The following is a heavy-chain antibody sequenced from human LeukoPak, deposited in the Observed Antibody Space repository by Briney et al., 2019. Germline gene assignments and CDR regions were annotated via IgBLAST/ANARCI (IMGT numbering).Heavy chain of an antibody. CDR1: GGSFSGYY. J-gene: IGHJ4*02. Sequence: SETLSLTCAVYGGSFSGYYWSWIRQPPGKGLEWIGEINHSGSTNYNPFLKSRVTISVDTSKNQFSLKLSSVTAADTAVYYCASLLRYFDRPSSGWGQGTLVTVSS. CDR3: ASLLRYFDRPSSG. V-gene: IGHV4-34*01. D-gene: IGHD3-9*01. CDR2: INHSGST.